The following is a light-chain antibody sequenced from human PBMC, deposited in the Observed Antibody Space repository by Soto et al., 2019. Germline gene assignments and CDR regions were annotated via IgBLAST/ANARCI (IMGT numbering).Light chain of an antibody. Sequence: QSALTQPASVSGSPGQSITISCTGTNSDVGGYDYVSWYQQHPGNAPKLLIYDVSNRPSGVSNRFSASKSGNTASLTISGLQPEDEADYYCSSYRSSSTRVFGTGTKVTVL. CDR1: NSDVGGYDY. CDR3: SSYRSSSTRV. V-gene: IGLV2-14*01. CDR2: DVS. J-gene: IGLJ1*01.